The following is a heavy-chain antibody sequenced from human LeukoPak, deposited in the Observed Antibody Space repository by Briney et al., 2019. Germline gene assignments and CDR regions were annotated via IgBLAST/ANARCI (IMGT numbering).Heavy chain of an antibody. CDR1: GGSMSSGGYY. Sequence: PSQTLSLTCTVSGGSMSSGGYYWSGIRQHPGKGLEWIGYIYYSGSTYYNPSLKSRVTISVDTSKNQFSLKLSSVTAADTAVYYCARCGIAAAGDYFDYWGHGTLVTVSS. V-gene: IGHV4-31*03. CDR2: IYYSGST. J-gene: IGHJ4*01. D-gene: IGHD6-13*01. CDR3: ARCGIAAAGDYFDY.